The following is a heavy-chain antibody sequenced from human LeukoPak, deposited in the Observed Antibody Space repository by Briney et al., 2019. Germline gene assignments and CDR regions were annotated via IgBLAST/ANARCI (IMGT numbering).Heavy chain of an antibody. V-gene: IGHV3-30*03. J-gene: IGHJ4*02. CDR1: GFTFSSHG. CDR2: ISYDGSNK. CDR3: ARYRSSSWYPGFVNDRVFDY. D-gene: IGHD6-13*01. Sequence: PGGSLRLSCAASGFTFSSHGMHWVRQAPGKGLEWVAVISYDGSNKYYADSVKGRFTISRDNSKNTLYLQMNSLRAEDTAVYYCARYRSSSWYPGFVNDRVFDYWGQGTLVTVSS.